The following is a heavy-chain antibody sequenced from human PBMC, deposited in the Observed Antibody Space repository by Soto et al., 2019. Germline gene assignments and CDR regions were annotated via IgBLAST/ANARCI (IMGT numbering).Heavy chain of an antibody. CDR3: ARNVWEDWLGELWLRDY. Sequence: QVQLVESGGGVVQPGRSLRLSCAASGFTFSNSGMHWVRQAPGKGLEWVAVIWYDENNKYYADSVKGRFTISRDNSRNTLYLEMNSLRAEDTGVYYCARNVWEDWLGELWLRDYWGQGTLVTVSS. J-gene: IGHJ4*02. D-gene: IGHD3-16*02. V-gene: IGHV3-33*01. CDR1: GFTFSNSG. CDR2: IWYDENNK.